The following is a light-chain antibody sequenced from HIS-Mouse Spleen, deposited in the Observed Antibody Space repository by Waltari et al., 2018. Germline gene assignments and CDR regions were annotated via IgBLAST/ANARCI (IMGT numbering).Light chain of an antibody. V-gene: IGLV3-27*01. J-gene: IGLJ2*01. Sequence: SYELTQPSSVSVSPGQTARIPCSGDVLAKQYARWCQQKPGQAPVLVIYKDSERPSGIPERFSGSSSGTTVTLTISGAQVEDEADYYCYSAADNSGVFGGGTKLTVL. CDR1: VLAKQY. CDR2: KDS. CDR3: YSAADNSGV.